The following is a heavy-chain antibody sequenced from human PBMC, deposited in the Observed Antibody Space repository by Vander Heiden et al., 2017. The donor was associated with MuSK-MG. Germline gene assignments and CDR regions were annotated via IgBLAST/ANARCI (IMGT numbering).Heavy chain of an antibody. CDR2: IYYSGST. CDR3: ASLPLSDVVVGAATQPYFDY. Sequence: QLQLQESGPGLVKPSETLSLTCTVSGASISSSSYYWGWIRQPPGKGLEWIGNIYYSGSTYYNPSLKSRVTISVDTSKNQFSLKLSSVTAADTSVYYCASLPLSDVVVGAATQPYFDYWGQGTLVTVSS. CDR1: GASISSSSYY. J-gene: IGHJ4*02. D-gene: IGHD2-15*01. V-gene: IGHV4-39*01.